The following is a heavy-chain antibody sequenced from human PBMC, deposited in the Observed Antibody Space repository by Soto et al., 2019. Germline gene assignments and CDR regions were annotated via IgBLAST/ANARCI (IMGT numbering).Heavy chain of an antibody. Sequence: GGSLRLSCAASGFTFSSYGMHWVRQAPGKGLEWVAVIWYDGSNKYYADSVKGRFTISRDNSKNTLYLQMNSLRAEDTAVYYCARDRPRAITMVRGVISYYYYGMDVWGQGTTVTVSS. V-gene: IGHV3-33*01. CDR2: IWYDGSNK. CDR1: GFTFSSYG. CDR3: ARDRPRAITMVRGVISYYYYGMDV. J-gene: IGHJ6*02. D-gene: IGHD3-10*01.